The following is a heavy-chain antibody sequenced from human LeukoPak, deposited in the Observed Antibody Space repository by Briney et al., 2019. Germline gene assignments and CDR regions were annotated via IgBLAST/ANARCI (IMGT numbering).Heavy chain of an antibody. Sequence: GGSLRLSCAASGFTFNRYSMNWVRQAPGKGLEWVSFVTGSDTTKYYAESVKGRFTISRDNAKNSLHLQMNSLRAEDTAVYFCARDGEYCSGGSCFLDYWGQGTLVTVFS. CDR2: VTGSDTTK. CDR1: GFTFNRYS. V-gene: IGHV3-48*04. J-gene: IGHJ4*02. CDR3: ARDGEYCSGGSCFLDY. D-gene: IGHD2-15*01.